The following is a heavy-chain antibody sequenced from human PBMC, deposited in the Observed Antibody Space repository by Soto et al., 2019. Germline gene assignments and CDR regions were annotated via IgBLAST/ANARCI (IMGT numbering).Heavy chain of an antibody. D-gene: IGHD2-15*01. CDR1: GFTFSSYS. CDR2: ISSSSSYI. J-gene: IGHJ4*02. V-gene: IGHV3-21*01. CDR3: ARVQAATSGPFDD. Sequence: EVQLVESGGGLVKPGGSLRLSCAASGFTFSSYSMNWVRQAPGKGLEWVSSISSSSSYIYYADSVKGRFTLTRDNSQISLYLQMTILIVEGMSVYYCARVQAATSGPFDDWCQITMLTVSS.